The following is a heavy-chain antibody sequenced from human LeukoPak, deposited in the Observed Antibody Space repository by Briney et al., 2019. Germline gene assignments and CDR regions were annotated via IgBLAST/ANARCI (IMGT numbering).Heavy chain of an antibody. D-gene: IGHD1-26*01. J-gene: IGHJ4*02. CDR3: ARGYGDYLPIVGAPDY. V-gene: IGHV3-11*01. Sequence: GGSLRLSCAASGFTSSDYYMSWIRQAPGKGLEWVSYISSSGSTIYYADSVKGRFTISRDNAKNSLYLQMNSLRAEDTAVYYCARGYGDYLPIVGAPDYWGQGTLVTVSS. CDR1: GFTSSDYY. CDR2: ISSSGSTI.